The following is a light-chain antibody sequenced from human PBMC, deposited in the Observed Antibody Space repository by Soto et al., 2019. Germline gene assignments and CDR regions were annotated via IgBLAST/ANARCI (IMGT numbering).Light chain of an antibody. CDR3: KQSYSTPWT. Sequence: DIQMTQSPSSLSAAVGDRVTITCRASQSIITYLNWYQQKPGKAPKLLIHGASGLQSGVQSRFSGSGSGTDFTLTIRSLQPEDLATYYCKQSYSTPWTFGQGTKVDIK. J-gene: IGKJ1*01. V-gene: IGKV1-39*01. CDR2: GAS. CDR1: QSIITY.